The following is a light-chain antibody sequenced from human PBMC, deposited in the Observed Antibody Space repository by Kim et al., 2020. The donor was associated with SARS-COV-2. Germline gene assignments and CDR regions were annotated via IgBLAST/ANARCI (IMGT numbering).Light chain of an antibody. CDR3: AAWDDSLSGEV. Sequence: GPRVPVSCSGSSSNIGSNYVYWYQQLPGTAPKLLIYRNNVRPSGVPDRFSGSKSGTSASLAISGLRSEDEADYYCAAWDDSLSGEVFGTGTKVTVL. J-gene: IGLJ1*01. CDR2: RNN. V-gene: IGLV1-47*01. CDR1: SSNIGSNY.